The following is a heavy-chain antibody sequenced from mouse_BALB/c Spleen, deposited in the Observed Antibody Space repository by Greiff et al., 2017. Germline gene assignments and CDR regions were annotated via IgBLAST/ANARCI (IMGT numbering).Heavy chain of an antibody. V-gene: IGHV10-1*02. Sequence: EVQGVESGGGLVQPKGSLKLSCAASGFTFNTYAMNWVRQAPGKGLEWVARIRSKSNNYATYYADSVKDRFTISRDDSQSMLYLQMNNLKTEDTAMYYCVRERGSSPAWFAYWGQGTLVTVSA. D-gene: IGHD1-1*01. CDR1: GFTFNTYA. CDR2: IRSKSNNYAT. CDR3: VRERGSSPAWFAY. J-gene: IGHJ3*01.